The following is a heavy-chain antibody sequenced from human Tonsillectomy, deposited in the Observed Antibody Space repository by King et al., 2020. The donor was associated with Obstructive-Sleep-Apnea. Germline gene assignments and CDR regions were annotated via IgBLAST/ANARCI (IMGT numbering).Heavy chain of an antibody. V-gene: IGHV3-23*04. J-gene: IGHJ4*02. D-gene: IGHD6-13*01. CDR1: GFTFSSYV. CDR2: ISGSGGRT. Sequence: VQLVESGGGLVQPGGSLRLSCAASGFTFSSYVMSWVRQAPGKGLEWVSAISGSGGRTYYADSVKGRFTNSRDNSKNTLYLQMNSLRAEDTAVYYCAKDVIAAAGTAYFDYWGQGTLVTVSS. CDR3: AKDVIAAAGTAYFDY.